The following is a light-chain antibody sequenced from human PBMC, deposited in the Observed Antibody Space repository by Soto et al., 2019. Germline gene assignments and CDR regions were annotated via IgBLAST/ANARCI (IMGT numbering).Light chain of an antibody. V-gene: IGLV2-23*03. J-gene: IGLJ1*01. CDR3: CSYAGSSTFPYV. CDR2: EGS. Sequence: QSVLTQPASGSGSPGQSITISCTGTSSDVGSYNLVSWYQQHPGKAPKLMIYEGSKRPSGVSNRFSGSKSGNTASLTISGLQAEDEADYYCCSYAGSSTFPYVVGTRTKVTVL. CDR1: SSDVGSYNL.